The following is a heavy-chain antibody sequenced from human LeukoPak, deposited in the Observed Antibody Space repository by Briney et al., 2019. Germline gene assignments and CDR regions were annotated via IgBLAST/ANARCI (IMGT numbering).Heavy chain of an antibody. CDR2: TYSGGST. D-gene: IGHD7-27*01. CDR1: GFTVSSNY. Sequence: GGSLRLSCAASGFTVSSNYMSWVRQAPGKGLEWVSVTYSGGSTYYADSVKGRFTISRDNSKNTLYLQTNSLRAEDTAVYYCARILALGYFDYWGQGTLVTVSS. J-gene: IGHJ4*02. CDR3: ARILALGYFDY. V-gene: IGHV3-53*01.